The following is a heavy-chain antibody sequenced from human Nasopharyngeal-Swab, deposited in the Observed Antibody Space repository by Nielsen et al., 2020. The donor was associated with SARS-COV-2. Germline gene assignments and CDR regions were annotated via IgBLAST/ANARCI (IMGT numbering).Heavy chain of an antibody. CDR3: ARVLGYCSSTSCFKYSGYFDY. CDR1: GSSFTSYW. D-gene: IGHD2-2*01. Sequence: GEALKISWKGSGSSFTSYWIGWVREMPEKSVEWVGIIYPGDSDTRYSPSFQGQVTISADKSISTAYLQWSSLKASDTAMYYCARVLGYCSSTSCFKYSGYFDYWGQGTLVTVSS. J-gene: IGHJ4*02. V-gene: IGHV5-51*01. CDR2: IYPGDSDT.